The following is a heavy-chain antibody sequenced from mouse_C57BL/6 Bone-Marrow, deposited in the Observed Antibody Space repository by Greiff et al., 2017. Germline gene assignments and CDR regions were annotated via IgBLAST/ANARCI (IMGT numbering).Heavy chain of an antibody. D-gene: IGHD4-1*01. CDR3: TTIKETGNYFDY. V-gene: IGHV14-4*01. CDR1: GFNIKDDY. Sequence: VQLQQSGAELVRPGASVKLSCTASGFNIKDDYMHWVKQRPEQGLEWIGLIDPENGDTEYASKFQGKATITADTSYNTAYLQLSSLTSEDTAVYYCTTIKETGNYFDYWGQGTTLTVSS. J-gene: IGHJ2*01. CDR2: IDPENGDT.